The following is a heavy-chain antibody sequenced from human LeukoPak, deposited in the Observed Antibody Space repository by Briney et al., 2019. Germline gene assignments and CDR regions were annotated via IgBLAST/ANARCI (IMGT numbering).Heavy chain of an antibody. CDR1: EFTFSDYG. CDR2: ISYDGGNK. J-gene: IGHJ4*02. D-gene: IGHD3-10*01. V-gene: IGHV3-30*18. CDR3: AKVFEVRGARRPKDY. Sequence: GGSLRLSCAASEFTFSDYGMHWVRQAPGKGLEWVALISYDGGNKFYADSVRDRFTISRDNSKNTLFLQMNSLRTEDTAMYYCAKVFEVRGARRPKDYWGQGTLVIVSS.